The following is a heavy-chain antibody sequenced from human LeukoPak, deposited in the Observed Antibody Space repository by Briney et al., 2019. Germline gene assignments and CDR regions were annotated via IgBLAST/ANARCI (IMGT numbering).Heavy chain of an antibody. CDR1: GGSISTYY. CDR3: ARFQGYSYGLDLDY. Sequence: SETLSLTCTVSGGSISTYYWTWIRQSPDKGLEWMGYIYYTGSTSYNPSLKSRVTISVDTSKNQFSLNLSSVTAADTAVYYCARFQGYSYGLDLDYWGQGTLVTVSS. D-gene: IGHD5-18*01. V-gene: IGHV4-59*08. J-gene: IGHJ4*02. CDR2: IYYTGST.